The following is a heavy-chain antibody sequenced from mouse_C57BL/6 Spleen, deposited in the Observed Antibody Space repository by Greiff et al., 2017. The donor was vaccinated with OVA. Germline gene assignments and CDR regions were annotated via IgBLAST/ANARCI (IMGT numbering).Heavy chain of an antibody. CDR3: ARGDYYSNSWFAY. V-gene: IGHV1-52*01. CDR1: GYTFTSYW. D-gene: IGHD2-5*01. CDR2: IDPSDSET. J-gene: IGHJ3*01. Sequence: QVQLQQPGAELVRPGSSVKLSCKASGYTFTSYWMHWVKQRPIQGLEWIGNIDPSDSETHYNQKFKDKATLTVDKSSSTAYMQLSSLTSEDSAVYYCARGDYYSNSWFAYWGQGTLVTVSA.